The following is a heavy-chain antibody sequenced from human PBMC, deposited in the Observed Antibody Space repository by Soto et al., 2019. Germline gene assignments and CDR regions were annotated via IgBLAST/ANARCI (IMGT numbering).Heavy chain of an antibody. V-gene: IGHV4-59*01. CDR1: GGSISSYY. D-gene: IGHD1-26*01. J-gene: IGHJ6*02. CDR2: IYSSGST. Sequence: QVQLQESGPGLVKPSETLSLTCTVSGGSISSYYWNWIRQPPGRGLEWIGYIYSSGSTNYNPSLKSRVTISVVTSKNHFSLKLTSVTAADTAVYYCARAVRRMGPTPFGMDVWGQGTTVTVSS. CDR3: ARAVRRMGPTPFGMDV.